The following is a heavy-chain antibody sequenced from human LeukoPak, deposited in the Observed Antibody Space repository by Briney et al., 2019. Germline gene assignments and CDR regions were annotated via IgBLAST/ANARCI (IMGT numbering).Heavy chain of an antibody. Sequence: GGSLRLSCAASGFTFSSYGMHWVRQAPGKGLEWVAVIWYDGSNKYYADSVKGRFTISRDNSKNTLYLQMNSLRAEDTAVYYCAIDKRTVVVIRDYYFDYWGQGTLVTVSS. D-gene: IGHD3-22*01. J-gene: IGHJ4*02. CDR3: AIDKRTVVVIRDYYFDY. V-gene: IGHV3-33*01. CDR1: GFTFSSYG. CDR2: IWYDGSNK.